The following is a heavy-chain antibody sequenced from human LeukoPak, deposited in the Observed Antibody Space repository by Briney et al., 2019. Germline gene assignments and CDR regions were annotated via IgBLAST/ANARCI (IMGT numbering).Heavy chain of an antibody. CDR1: GYSIGSGYY. Sequence: SETLSLTCTVSGYSIGSGYYWGWIRQSPEKGLEGIGSIYHSGSTYYNPSLKSRVTISVDTSKNQFSLRLSSVTATDTAVYYCARVYYDSSGTYYFDYWGQGTLVTVSS. J-gene: IGHJ4*02. CDR2: IYHSGST. CDR3: ARVYYDSSGTYYFDY. V-gene: IGHV4-38-2*02. D-gene: IGHD3-22*01.